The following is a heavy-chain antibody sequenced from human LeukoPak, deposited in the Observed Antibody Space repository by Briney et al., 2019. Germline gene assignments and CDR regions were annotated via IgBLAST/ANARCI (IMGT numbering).Heavy chain of an antibody. Sequence: SQTLSLTCTESGGSISSDDYYWNWIRQPAGRGLEWIGRIYTTGNTMYNPSLESRVSMSIDTSKNQVSLKVKSVTATDTAVYYCARGGTLFTFFDSWGQGTLVTVSS. CDR1: GGSISSDDYY. D-gene: IGHD2/OR15-2a*01. CDR2: IYTTGNT. V-gene: IGHV4-61*02. CDR3: ARGGTLFTFFDS. J-gene: IGHJ4*02.